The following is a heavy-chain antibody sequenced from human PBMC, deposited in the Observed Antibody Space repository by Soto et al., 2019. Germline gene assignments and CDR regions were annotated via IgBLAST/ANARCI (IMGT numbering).Heavy chain of an antibody. D-gene: IGHD1-1*01. J-gene: IGHJ3*01. Sequence: GGSLRLSCEASGFTFSNYAMAWVRQAPGMGLEWVSTISGSGAGTNYADSVKGRLTISRDNSKNTLYLQMNSLRAEDTAVYYCARSRRRDGMETFDFWGQGTVVTVSS. CDR1: GFTFSNYA. CDR3: ARSRRRDGMETFDF. CDR2: ISGSGAGT. V-gene: IGHV3-23*01.